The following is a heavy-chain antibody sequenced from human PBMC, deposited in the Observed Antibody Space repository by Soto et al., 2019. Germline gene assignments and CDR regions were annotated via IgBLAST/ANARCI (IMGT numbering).Heavy chain of an antibody. CDR2: ISGSGGST. J-gene: IGHJ6*03. V-gene: IGHV3-23*01. CDR1: GFTFSSYA. D-gene: IGHD2-21*02. Sequence: GGSLRLSCAASGFTFSSYAMSWVRQAPGKGLEWVSAISGSGGSTYYADSVKGRFTISRDNSKNTLYLQMNSLRAEDTAVYYCAKGGGDYYYYYYMDVWGKGTTVTVSS. CDR3: AKGGGDYYYYYYMDV.